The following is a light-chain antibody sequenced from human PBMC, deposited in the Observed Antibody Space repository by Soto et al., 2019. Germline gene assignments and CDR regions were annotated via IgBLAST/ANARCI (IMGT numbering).Light chain of an antibody. V-gene: IGKV3-20*01. J-gene: IGKJ5*01. Sequence: EIVITQSPATLSVSPGERGTLSCRASQNIRRNLAWHQQKPGQTPRLLVYGASSRATGIPDRFSGSGSGTDFTLTISRLEPEDFAVYYCQQHGTSPITFGQGTRLEIK. CDR2: GAS. CDR3: QQHGTSPIT. CDR1: QNIRRN.